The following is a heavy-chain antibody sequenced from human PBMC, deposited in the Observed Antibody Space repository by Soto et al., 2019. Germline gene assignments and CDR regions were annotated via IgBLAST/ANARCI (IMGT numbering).Heavy chain of an antibody. Sequence: EVQLVESGGGLVQPGGSLRLTCAASGFTIRDHHMDWVRQAPGKGLEWIGRTRDKADSYNTEYAASVKGRITISRDDSKSSMYLQLNSLKIEDTAVYYCARVGFWSGALDYWGQGTLVTVSS. V-gene: IGHV3-72*01. CDR1: GFTIRDHH. CDR3: ARVGFWSGALDY. CDR2: TRDKADSYNT. J-gene: IGHJ4*02. D-gene: IGHD3-3*01.